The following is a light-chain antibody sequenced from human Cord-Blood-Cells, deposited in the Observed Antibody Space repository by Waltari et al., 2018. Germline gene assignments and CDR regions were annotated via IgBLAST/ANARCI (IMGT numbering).Light chain of an antibody. V-gene: IGLV3-1*01. J-gene: IGLJ3*02. CDR2: QDG. Sequence: SYELTQPPSVSVSPGQTASITCSGDKLGDKYACWYQQKPGQSPVLVIYQDGKRPSGIPGRFSGSNSGNTATLTISGTQAMDEADYYCQAWDSSTAVFGGGTKLTVL. CDR3: QAWDSSTAV. CDR1: KLGDKY.